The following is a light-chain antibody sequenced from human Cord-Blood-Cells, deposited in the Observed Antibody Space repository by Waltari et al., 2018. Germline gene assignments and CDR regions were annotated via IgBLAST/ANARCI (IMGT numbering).Light chain of an antibody. CDR3: QQERT. Sequence: EIVLTQSPATLSLSPGERATLSCRASQSVSSYLAWYQQKPGQAPRLLIYDASNRATAIPARFSGSGSGTDFTLTISSREPEDFAVYYCQQERTFGQGTKLEIK. V-gene: IGKV3-11*01. J-gene: IGKJ2*01. CDR1: QSVSSY. CDR2: DAS.